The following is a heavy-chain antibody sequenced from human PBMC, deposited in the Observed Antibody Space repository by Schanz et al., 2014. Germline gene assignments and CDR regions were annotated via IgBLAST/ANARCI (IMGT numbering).Heavy chain of an antibody. CDR3: ARDLPRTFLFDY. CDR2: ISSSSSTI. V-gene: IGHV3-48*01. J-gene: IGHJ4*02. CDR1: GFTFSGYN. Sequence: EVQLVESGGGLVQPGGSLRLSCAASGFTFSGYNMNWVRQAPGKGLEWVAYISSSSSTIHYADSVKGRFTISRDNAKNSLYLQMDSLRAEDTAVYYCARDLPRTFLFDYWGQGTLVTVSS.